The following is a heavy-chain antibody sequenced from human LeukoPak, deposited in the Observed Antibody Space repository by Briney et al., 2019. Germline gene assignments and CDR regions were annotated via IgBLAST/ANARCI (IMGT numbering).Heavy chain of an antibody. J-gene: IGHJ4*02. D-gene: IGHD3-22*01. CDR1: GGTFSNYA. Sequence: SVKVSCKASGGTFSNYAISWVRQAPGQGLEWMGRIVPIFGTTNYAQKFQGRVTITTDESTSTAYMELSSLRSEDTAVYYCARGGEANYYDTSGYYLYYYWGQGTLVTVSS. CDR3: ARGGEANYYDTSGYYLYYY. CDR2: IVPIFGTT. V-gene: IGHV1-69*05.